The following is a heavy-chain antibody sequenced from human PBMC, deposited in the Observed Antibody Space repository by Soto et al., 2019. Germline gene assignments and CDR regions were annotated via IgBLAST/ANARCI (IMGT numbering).Heavy chain of an antibody. Sequence: QVQLVESGGGVVQPGRSLRLSCAASGFAFSAYGMHWVRQAPGKGLEWVAMIYDDGSNKYYADSVKGRFTISRDNSKNTLYLQMSSLRAEDTALSYCARVGGTVTSDYWGQGTLVTVSS. J-gene: IGHJ4*02. V-gene: IGHV3-33*01. CDR3: ARVGGTVTSDY. CDR1: GFAFSAYG. CDR2: IYDDGSNK. D-gene: IGHD4-17*01.